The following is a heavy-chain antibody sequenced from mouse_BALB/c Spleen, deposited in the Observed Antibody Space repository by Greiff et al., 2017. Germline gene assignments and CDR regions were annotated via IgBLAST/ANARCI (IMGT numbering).Heavy chain of an antibody. Sequence: EVQLQQSGPELVKPGASVKMSCKASGYTFTSYVMHWVKQKPGQGLEWIGYINPYNDGTKYNEKFKGKATLTSDKSSSTAYMELSSLTSEDSAVYYCARGGPPTYSGVDYWGQGTTLTVSS. CDR1: GYTFTSYV. D-gene: IGHD3-1*01. J-gene: IGHJ2*01. V-gene: IGHV1-14*01. CDR2: INPYNDGT. CDR3: ARGGPPTYSGVDY.